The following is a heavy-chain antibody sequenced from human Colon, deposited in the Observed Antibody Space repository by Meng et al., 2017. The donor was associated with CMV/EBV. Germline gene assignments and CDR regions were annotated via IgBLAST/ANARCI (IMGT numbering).Heavy chain of an antibody. CDR3: ARSPCGGDCSRYYYYYNNMDV. Sequence: SVKVSCKASGYTFTSYGISWVRQAPGQGLEWMGGIIPILGLANFAEQFEGRVTITADKSTRTAYMELSSLRSEDTAVYYCARSPCGGDCSRYYYYYNNMDVWGQGTTVTVSS. CDR1: GYTFTSYG. J-gene: IGHJ6*02. V-gene: IGHV1-69*10. D-gene: IGHD2-21*01. CDR2: IIPILGLA.